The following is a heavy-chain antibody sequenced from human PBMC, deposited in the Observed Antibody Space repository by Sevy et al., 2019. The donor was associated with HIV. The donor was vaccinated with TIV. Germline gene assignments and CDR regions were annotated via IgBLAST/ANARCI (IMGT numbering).Heavy chain of an antibody. D-gene: IGHD2-8*02. Sequence: GGALRLSCAASGFTFNNYWMTWVRQAPGKALEWVANIKQDGSDKYYMESVKGRFNISRDKTKNSLYLQLNSLRAEDTAVYYCARSWDYWEQMGYWGQGPLVTVSS. CDR3: ARSWDYWEQMGY. V-gene: IGHV3-7*03. CDR2: IKQDGSDK. J-gene: IGHJ4*02. CDR1: GFTFNNYW.